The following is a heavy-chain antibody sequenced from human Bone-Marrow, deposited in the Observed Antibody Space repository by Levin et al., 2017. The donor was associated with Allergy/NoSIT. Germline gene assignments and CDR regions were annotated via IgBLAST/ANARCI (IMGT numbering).Heavy chain of an antibody. CDR3: VRDKQGAYGSGGYYFDY. CDR2: IDGSDSYT. CDR1: GFTFNDYY. J-gene: IGHJ4*02. V-gene: IGHV3-11*05. D-gene: IGHD3-10*01. Sequence: NAGGSLRLSCAASGFTFNDYYMSWLRQAPGKGLEWISYIDGSDSYTNYADSVKGRFTISRDNAKKSLYLQMSNLRAEDTAIYFCVRDKQGAYGSGGYYFDYWGQGIQVTVSS.